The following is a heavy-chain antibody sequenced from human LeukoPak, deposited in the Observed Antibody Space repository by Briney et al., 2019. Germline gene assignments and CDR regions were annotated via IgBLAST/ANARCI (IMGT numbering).Heavy chain of an antibody. CDR1: GYTFTSYG. V-gene: IGHV1-18*01. J-gene: IGHJ6*03. Sequence: ASVKVSCKASGYTFTSYGISWVRQAPGQGLEWMGWISAYNGNTNYAQKLQGRVTMTRDTSISTAYMELSRLRSDDTAVYYCARVTAPYYYYYMDVWGKGTTVTVSS. CDR3: ARVTAPYYYYYMDV. CDR2: ISAYNGNT. D-gene: IGHD5-18*01.